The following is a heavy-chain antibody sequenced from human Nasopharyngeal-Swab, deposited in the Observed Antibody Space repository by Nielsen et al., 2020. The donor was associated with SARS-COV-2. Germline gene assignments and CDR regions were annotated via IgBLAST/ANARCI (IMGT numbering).Heavy chain of an antibody. CDR3: ARGRRERAPRYYYYGMDV. Sequence: GSLRLSCAAYGGAFSGFDWSWIRQSPGEGLEWIGEINPSGGTDYNPSLKSRVSMSVDTSKNQVFLKLKAVTAADTGLYYCARGRRERAPRYYYYGMDVWGQGTTVSVS. CDR1: GGAFSGFD. CDR2: INPSGGT. D-gene: IGHD1-1*01. J-gene: IGHJ6*02. V-gene: IGHV4-34*01.